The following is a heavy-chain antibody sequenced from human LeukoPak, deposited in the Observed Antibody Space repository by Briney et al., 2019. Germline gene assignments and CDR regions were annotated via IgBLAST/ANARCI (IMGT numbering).Heavy chain of an antibody. J-gene: IGHJ5*02. CDR1: GFRFTSFG. Sequence: ASVKVSCKASGFRFTSFGVSWVRQAPGQGLERMGWISTYIGVTHSAQKFEDRVTMTIDTSTTTAYMELRSLRYDDTAVYYCARDSDYSGNGNGDWFDPWGQGTVVTVSS. CDR3: ARDSDYSGNGNGDWFDP. CDR2: ISTYIGVT. V-gene: IGHV1-18*04. D-gene: IGHD4-11*01.